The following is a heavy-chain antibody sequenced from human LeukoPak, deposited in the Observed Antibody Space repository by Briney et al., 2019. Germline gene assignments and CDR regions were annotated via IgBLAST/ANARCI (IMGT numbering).Heavy chain of an antibody. J-gene: IGHJ6*02. CDR2: INHSGST. CDR1: GGSFSGYY. V-gene: IGHV4-34*01. CDR3: ASRYDFWSGLGIIDYYYGMDV. D-gene: IGHD3-3*01. Sequence: PSETLSLTCAVYGGSFSGYYWSWIRQPPGKGLEWIGEINHSGSTNYNPSLKSRVTISVDTSKNQFSLKPSSVTAADTAVYYCASRYDFWSGLGIIDYYYGMDVWGQGTTVTVSS.